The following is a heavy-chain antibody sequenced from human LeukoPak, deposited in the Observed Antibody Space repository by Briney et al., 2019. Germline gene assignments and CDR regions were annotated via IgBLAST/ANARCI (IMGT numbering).Heavy chain of an antibody. V-gene: IGHV4-39*07. Sequence: PSETLSLTCTVSGGSISSSSYYWGWIRQPPGKGLEWIGSIYYSGSTYYNPSLKSRVTISVDTSKNQFSLKLSSVTAADTAVYYCARALAPGVTIDYWGQGTLVTVSS. CDR1: GGSISSSSYY. CDR2: IYYSGST. J-gene: IGHJ4*02. D-gene: IGHD4-23*01. CDR3: ARALAPGVTIDY.